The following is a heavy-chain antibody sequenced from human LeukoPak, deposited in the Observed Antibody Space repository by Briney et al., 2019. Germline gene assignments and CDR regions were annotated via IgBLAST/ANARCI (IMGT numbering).Heavy chain of an antibody. V-gene: IGHV3-33*01. CDR2: IWYDGSDK. J-gene: IGHJ4*02. CDR3: ARGNYDSSGSFDY. D-gene: IGHD3-22*01. Sequence: GRSLRLSCAASGFTFSNYGMHWVRQAPGKGLEWVALIWYDGSDKYYADSVKGRFTISRDNSKSTLYLQMNSLRAGDTAVYYCARGNYDSSGSFDYWGQGTLVTVSS. CDR1: GFTFSNYG.